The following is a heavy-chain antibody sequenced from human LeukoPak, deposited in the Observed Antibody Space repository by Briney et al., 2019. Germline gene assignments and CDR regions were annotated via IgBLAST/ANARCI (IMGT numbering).Heavy chain of an antibody. D-gene: IGHD1-14*01. CDR3: ARGGTIIDY. CDR1: GGSISSGGYY. CDR2: IYHSGST. Sequence: PSETLSLTCTVSGGSISSGGYYWSWIRQPPGKGLEWIGYIYHSGSTYYNPSLKSRVTISVDRSKNQFSLKLSSVTAADTAVYYCARGGTIIDYWGQGTLVTVSS. J-gene: IGHJ4*02. V-gene: IGHV4-30-2*01.